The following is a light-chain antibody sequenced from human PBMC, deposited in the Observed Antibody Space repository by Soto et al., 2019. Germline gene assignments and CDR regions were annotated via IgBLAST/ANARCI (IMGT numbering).Light chain of an antibody. V-gene: IGLV2-14*01. CDR2: DVS. J-gene: IGLJ1*01. CDR1: STDVGGYNY. Sequence: QFVLTQPASVSGCPGQSITISCTGTSTDVGGYNYVSWYQQHPGKAPKLMIYDVSNRPSGVSNRFSGSKSGNTASLTISGLQAEDEADYYCSSYTSSSTPCVFGTGTKVTVL. CDR3: SSYTSSSTPCV.